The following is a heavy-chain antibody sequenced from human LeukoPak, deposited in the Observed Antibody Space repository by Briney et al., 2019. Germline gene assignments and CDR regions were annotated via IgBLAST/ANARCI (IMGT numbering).Heavy chain of an antibody. Sequence: ASVKVSCKASGYTFTGYYMHWVRQTPGQGLEWMGWINPNSGSTNYAQKFQGRVTMTRDTSISTAYMELSRLRSDDTAVYYCASPGMTAAGTKAFDIWGQGTMVTVSS. D-gene: IGHD6-13*01. CDR3: ASPGMTAAGTKAFDI. V-gene: IGHV1-2*02. CDR1: GYTFTGYY. J-gene: IGHJ3*02. CDR2: INPNSGST.